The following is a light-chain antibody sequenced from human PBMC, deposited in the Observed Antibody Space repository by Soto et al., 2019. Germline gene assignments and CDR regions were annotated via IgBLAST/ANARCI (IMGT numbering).Light chain of an antibody. Sequence: DIVLTQSPDTLSLSPGERATLSCRASQSVSSNYLAWYQQKPGQAPRLLMYGTSPRATGIPDRFSGSGSGTDFTLTIGRLEPEDFAVYYCQQYGSSSYTFGQGTRLEIK. CDR2: GTS. CDR1: QSVSSNY. V-gene: IGKV3-20*01. J-gene: IGKJ2*01. CDR3: QQYGSSSYT.